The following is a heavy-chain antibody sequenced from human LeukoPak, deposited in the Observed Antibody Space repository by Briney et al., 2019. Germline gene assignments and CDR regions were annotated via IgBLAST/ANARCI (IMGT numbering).Heavy chain of an antibody. J-gene: IGHJ4*02. CDR3: ARGLTMVRGVTSFDY. D-gene: IGHD3-10*01. V-gene: IGHV1-69*04. Sequence: SVKVSCKASGGTFSSYAISWVRQAPGQGLEWMGRIIPILGIANYAQKFQGRVTITADKSTSTAYMELSSLRSEDTAVYYCARGLTMVRGVTSFDYWGQGTLVTVSS. CDR2: IIPILGIA. CDR1: GGTFSSYA.